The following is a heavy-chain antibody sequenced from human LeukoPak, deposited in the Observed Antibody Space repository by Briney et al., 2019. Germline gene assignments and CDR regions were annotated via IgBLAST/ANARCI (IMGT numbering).Heavy chain of an antibody. CDR1: GFTFSSYS. CDR3: ARETSYYDSSGYYNWFDP. D-gene: IGHD3-22*01. CDR2: ISSSSSYI. V-gene: IGHV3-21*01. J-gene: IGHJ5*02. Sequence: GGSLRLSCAASGFTFSSYSMNWVRQAPGKGLEWVSSISSSSSYIYYADSVKGRFTISRDNAKNSLYLQMNSLRAEDTAVYYCARETSYYDSSGYYNWFDPWGQGTLVTVSS.